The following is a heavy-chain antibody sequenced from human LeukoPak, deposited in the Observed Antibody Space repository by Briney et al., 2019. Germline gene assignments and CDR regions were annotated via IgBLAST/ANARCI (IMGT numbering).Heavy chain of an antibody. Sequence: ASVKVSCKASGYIFTGYYIHWVRQAPGQGLEWMGWINPNSGGTNYAQKFQGRVTMTRDTSISTAYMELSRLRSDDTAVYYCARDRDSSSWSDAFDIWGQGTMVTVSS. CDR1: GYIFTGYY. J-gene: IGHJ3*02. CDR2: INPNSGGT. D-gene: IGHD6-13*01. V-gene: IGHV1-2*02. CDR3: ARDRDSSSWSDAFDI.